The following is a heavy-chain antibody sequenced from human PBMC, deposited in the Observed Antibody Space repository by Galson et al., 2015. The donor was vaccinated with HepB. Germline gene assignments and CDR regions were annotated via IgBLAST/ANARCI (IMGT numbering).Heavy chain of an antibody. V-gene: IGHV3-30*04. CDR1: GLTFSSYA. J-gene: IGHJ6*02. CDR2: ISYDGIDQ. CDR3: ARDGYYSSSWIDKHYSSGLDV. D-gene: IGHD6-13*01. Sequence: ALRLSCAASGLTFSSYAMHWVRQSPGKGLKWVAVISYDGIDQYYADSVRARFIISRDNSKNTLYLQMNSLRGEDTAVYYCARDGYYSSSWIDKHYSSGLDVWGQGTTVTVSS.